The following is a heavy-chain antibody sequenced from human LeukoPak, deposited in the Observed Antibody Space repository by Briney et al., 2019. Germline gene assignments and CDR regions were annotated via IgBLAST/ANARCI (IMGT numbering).Heavy chain of an antibody. D-gene: IGHD5-12*01. CDR1: GFTFSSYG. CDR3: ARVDIVATITSWSY. V-gene: IGHV3-48*02. Sequence: GGSLRLSCAASGFTFSSYGMNWVRQAPGKGLEWVSYISSSSSTIYYADSVKGRFTISRDNAKNSLYLQMNSLRDEDTAVYYCARVDIVATITSWSYWGQGTLVTVSS. J-gene: IGHJ4*02. CDR2: ISSSSSTI.